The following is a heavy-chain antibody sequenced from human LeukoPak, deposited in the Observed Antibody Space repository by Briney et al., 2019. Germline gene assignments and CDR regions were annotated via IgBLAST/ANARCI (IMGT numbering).Heavy chain of an antibody. V-gene: IGHV3-7*01. CDR3: ARDRRAGGSYHELDY. J-gene: IGHJ4*02. Sequence: SLRLSCAASGFTFSSYWMSWVRQAPGKGLEWVANIKKDGSEKYYVDSVKGRFTISRDNAKNSLYLQMNSLRAEDTAVYYCARDRRAGGSYHELDYWGQGTLVTVSS. CDR1: GFTFSSYW. CDR2: IKKDGSEK. D-gene: IGHD1-26*01.